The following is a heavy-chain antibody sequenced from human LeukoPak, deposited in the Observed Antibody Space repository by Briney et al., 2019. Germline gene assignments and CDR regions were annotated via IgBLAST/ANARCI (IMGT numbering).Heavy chain of an antibody. D-gene: IGHD2-2*01. Sequence: ASVKVSCKATGYTFTGYYMHWVRQAPGQGLEWMGWINPNSGGTNYAQKFQGRVTMTRDTSISTAYMELSRLRSDDTAVYYCARDFEYCSSTSCSDAFDICGQGTMVTVSS. V-gene: IGHV1-2*02. CDR3: ARDFEYCSSTSCSDAFDI. CDR2: INPNSGGT. CDR1: GYTFTGYY. J-gene: IGHJ3*02.